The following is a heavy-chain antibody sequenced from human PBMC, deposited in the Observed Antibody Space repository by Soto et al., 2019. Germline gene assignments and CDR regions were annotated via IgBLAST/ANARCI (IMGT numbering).Heavy chain of an antibody. V-gene: IGHV1-46*01. D-gene: IGHD3-22*01. CDR2: INPSGGST. Sequence: ASVKVSCKASGYTFTSYYMHWVRQAPGQGLEWMGIINPSGGSTSYAQKFQGRVTMTRDTSTSTVYMELSSLRSEDTAVYYCARPRVPSRYYYDSSGHYLDAFDIWGQGTMVTVSS. CDR1: GYTFTSYY. CDR3: ARPRVPSRYYYDSSGHYLDAFDI. J-gene: IGHJ3*02.